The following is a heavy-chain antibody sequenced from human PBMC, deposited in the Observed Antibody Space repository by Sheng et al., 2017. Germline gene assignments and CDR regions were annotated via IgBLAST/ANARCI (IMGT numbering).Heavy chain of an antibody. J-gene: IGHJ4*02. Sequence: QVQLQESGPGLVKPSETLSLTCTVSGYSISSGHYWGWIRQPPGKGLEWIGSIYHSGSTYYKPSLKSRVTISVDTSKNQFSLKLSSVTAADTAVYYCARIRTSHTDYWGQGTLVTVSS. CDR1: GYSISSGHY. V-gene: IGHV4-38-2*02. CDR3: ARIRTSHTDY. CDR2: IYHSGST.